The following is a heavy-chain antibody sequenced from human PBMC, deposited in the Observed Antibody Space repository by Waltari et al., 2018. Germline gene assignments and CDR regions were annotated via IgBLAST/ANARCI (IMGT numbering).Heavy chain of an antibody. J-gene: IGHJ4*02. V-gene: IGHV3-66*01. CDR1: GFSFSYYY. D-gene: IGHD6-13*01. CDR2: INSGGGST. CDR3: ANQGGYSSGWSLFDY. Sequence: EVQLVESGGGLAKPGGSLRLSCAASGFSFSYYYMSWVRQAPGKGLEWISGINSGGGSTYYADSVKGRFTISRENAKNTLYLQMDSLRAEDTAVYYCANQGGYSSGWSLFDYWGQGVLVTVSS.